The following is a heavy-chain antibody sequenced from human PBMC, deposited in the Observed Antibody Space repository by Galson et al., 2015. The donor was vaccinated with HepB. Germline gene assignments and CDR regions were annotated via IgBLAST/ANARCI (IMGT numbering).Heavy chain of an antibody. V-gene: IGHV3-11*01. J-gene: IGHJ4*02. D-gene: IGHD2-15*01. CDR1: GFIFSDYY. CDR3: VRDITLRGSFYYFDS. CDR2: ISRTGTTI. Sequence: SLRLSCAASGFIFSDYYMSWIRQAPGKGLEWISHISRTGTTIFYSDSVEGRFTVSRDNTKNSLYLRMNSLRDDDTAVYYCVRDITLRGSFYYFDSWGQGTLVTVSS.